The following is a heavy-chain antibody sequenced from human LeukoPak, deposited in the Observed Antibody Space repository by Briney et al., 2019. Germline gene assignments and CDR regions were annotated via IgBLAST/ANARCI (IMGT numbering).Heavy chain of an antibody. D-gene: IGHD2-2*01. J-gene: IGHJ4*02. CDR2: ISSSSSYI. Sequence: GGSLRLSCAASGFTFSSYSMNWVRQAPGKGLEWVSSISSSSSYIYYADSVKGRFTVSRDNAKNSLYLQMNSLRAEDTAVYYCARGFYCSSTSCWDYWGQGTLVTVSS. CDR3: ARGFYCSSTSCWDY. CDR1: GFTFSSYS. V-gene: IGHV3-21*01.